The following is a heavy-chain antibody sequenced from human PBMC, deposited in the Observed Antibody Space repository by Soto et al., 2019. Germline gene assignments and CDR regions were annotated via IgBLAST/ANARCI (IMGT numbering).Heavy chain of an antibody. J-gene: IGHJ4*02. V-gene: IGHV4-4*02. Sequence: QVQLQESGPGLVKPSGTLSLTCAVSGDSISSHDWWSWVRQPPNKGLEWIAAIHHSGGTNYNPSLMSRDTISVDNSTTQFSLKLISATAADTAVYYCVRNGYYSFDYWGQGTLVSVSS. D-gene: IGHD3-3*01. CDR3: VRNGYYSFDY. CDR2: IHHSGGT. CDR1: GDSISSHDW.